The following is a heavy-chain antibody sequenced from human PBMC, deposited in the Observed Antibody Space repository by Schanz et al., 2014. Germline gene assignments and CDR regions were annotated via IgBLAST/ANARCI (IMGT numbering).Heavy chain of an antibody. CDR1: GYTFSNYG. J-gene: IGHJ4*02. Sequence: QGLLVQSGGEVKKPGASVKISCQASGYTFSNYGISWVRQAPGQGFEWMGWINTKTGNPTYAQGFTGRFVFSLDTSVSTTHLQITNLKADDTAVYYCARGYCAGTSCPIFDYWGQGTLVTVSS. D-gene: IGHD2-2*01. CDR3: ARGYCAGTSCPIFDY. V-gene: IGHV7-4-1*02. CDR2: INTKTGNP.